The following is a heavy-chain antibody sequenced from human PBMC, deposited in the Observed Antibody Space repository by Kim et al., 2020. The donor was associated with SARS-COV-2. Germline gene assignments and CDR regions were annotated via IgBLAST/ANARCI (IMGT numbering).Heavy chain of an antibody. J-gene: IGHJ5*02. V-gene: IGHV1-8*01. CDR3: ARARIAARRGNWFDP. D-gene: IGHD6-6*01. Sequence: QKIQGRVTMTRNTSISTAYMELSSLRSEDTAVYYCARARIAARRGNWFDPWGQGTLVTVSS.